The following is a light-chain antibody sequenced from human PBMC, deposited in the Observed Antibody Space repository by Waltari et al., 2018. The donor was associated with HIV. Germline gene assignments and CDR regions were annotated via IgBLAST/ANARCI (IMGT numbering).Light chain of an antibody. CDR1: QSLKHTDGKTY. CDR3: MQSLHLLYT. CDR2: EVS. J-gene: IGKJ2*01. Sequence: DIVMTQTPPSLSVTPGQPASFSCNSSQSLKHTDGKTYLYWDLQRPGQSPQVLIYEVSKRYTGVPDRFSGSGSGTHFTLKIARVEAEDVGSYYCMQSLHLLYTFGQGTKLEIK. V-gene: IGKV2D-29*02.